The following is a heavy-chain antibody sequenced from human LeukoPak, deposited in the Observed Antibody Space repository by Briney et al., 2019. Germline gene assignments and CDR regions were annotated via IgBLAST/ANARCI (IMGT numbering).Heavy chain of an antibody. D-gene: IGHD6-19*01. V-gene: IGHV1-3*03. Sequence: ASVKVSCKASGYTFTSYAVHWVRQAPGQRLEWMGWINAGNGNTKYSQDFQGRVTITRDTSASTAYMDLSSLRAEDMAVYYCARGLLSVPGDLYYYMDVWDTGITVTVSS. CDR2: INAGNGNT. CDR3: ARGLLSVPGDLYYYMDV. J-gene: IGHJ6*03. CDR1: GYTFTSYA.